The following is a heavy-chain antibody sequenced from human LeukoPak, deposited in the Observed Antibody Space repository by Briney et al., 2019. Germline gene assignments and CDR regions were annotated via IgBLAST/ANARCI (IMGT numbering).Heavy chain of an antibody. Sequence: SETLSLTCTVSGGSISSYYWSWIRQPPGKGLEWIGYIYYSGSTNYNPSLKSRVTISADTSKNQFSLKLSSVTAADTAVYYCARSYGGYDYFDYWGQGTLVTVSS. J-gene: IGHJ4*02. D-gene: IGHD5-12*01. CDR3: ARSYGGYDYFDY. V-gene: IGHV4-59*08. CDR1: GGSISSYY. CDR2: IYYSGST.